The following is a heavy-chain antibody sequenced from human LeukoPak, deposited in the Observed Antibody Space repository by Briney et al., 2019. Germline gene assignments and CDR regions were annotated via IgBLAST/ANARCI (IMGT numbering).Heavy chain of an antibody. CDR1: GYTFTSYG. CDR3: ATERGYCSSTSCQTSSFDY. D-gene: IGHD2-2*01. CDR2: ISAYNGNT. V-gene: IGHV1-18*01. Sequence: ASVKVSCKASGYTFTSYGISWVRQAPGQGLEWMGWISAYNGNTNYAQKLQGRVTMTTDTSTSTAYMELSSLRSEDTAVYYCATERGYCSSTSCQTSSFDYWGQGTLVTVSS. J-gene: IGHJ4*02.